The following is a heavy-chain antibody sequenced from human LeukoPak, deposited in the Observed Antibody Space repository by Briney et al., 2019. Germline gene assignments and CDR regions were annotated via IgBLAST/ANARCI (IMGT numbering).Heavy chain of an antibody. V-gene: IGHV4-59*11. Sequence: PSETLSLTCSVSGVSINSLYFIWIRQSPGKGLEWIGYIYDSGITKYNPSLKGRVTISVHTSKNQFSVRLRSVTAADTAVYFCARAYSSASWFDPWGQGTLVTVSS. CDR2: IYDSGIT. J-gene: IGHJ5*02. CDR1: GVSINSLY. CDR3: ARAYSSASWFDP. D-gene: IGHD3-22*01.